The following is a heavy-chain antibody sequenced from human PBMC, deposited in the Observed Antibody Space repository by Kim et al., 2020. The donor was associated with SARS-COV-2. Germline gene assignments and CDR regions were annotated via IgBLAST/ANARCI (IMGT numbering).Heavy chain of an antibody. J-gene: IGHJ5*02. V-gene: IGHV1-2*02. CDR3: ARDLLLDFWSGYYREGWFDP. D-gene: IGHD3-3*01. CDR2: INPNSGGT. CDR1: GYTFIGYY. Sequence: ASVKVSCKASGYTFIGYYMHWVRQAPGQGLEWMGWINPNSGGTNYAQKFQGRVTMTRDTSISTAYMELSRLRSDDTAVYYCARDLLLDFWSGYYREGWFDPWGQGTLVTVSS.